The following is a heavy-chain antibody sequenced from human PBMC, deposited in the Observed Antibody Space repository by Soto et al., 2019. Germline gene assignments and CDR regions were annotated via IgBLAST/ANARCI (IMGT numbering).Heavy chain of an antibody. V-gene: IGHV3-23*01. J-gene: IGHJ4*02. CDR2: ISGSGGST. D-gene: IGHD6-19*01. CDR1: GFTFSSYA. CDR3: ADSSGWPDYYFDY. Sequence: GGSLRLSCAASGFTFSSYAMSWVRQAPGKGLEWVSAISGSGGSTYYADSVKGRFTISRDNSKNTLYLQMNSLRAEDTAVYYCADSSGWPDYYFDYWGQGTLVTVSS.